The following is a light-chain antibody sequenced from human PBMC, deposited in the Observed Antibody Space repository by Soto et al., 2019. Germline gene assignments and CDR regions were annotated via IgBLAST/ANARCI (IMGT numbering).Light chain of an antibody. J-gene: IGLJ2*01. V-gene: IGLV2-14*01. Sequence: QSALTQPASVSGSPGQSMTISCTGTSRDVGGYNYVSWYQQHPGKAPKLMIYDVSNRPSGVSNRFSGSKSGNTASLTISGLQAEDEADYYCISYTSSSTLVVFGGGTKLTVL. CDR1: SRDVGGYNY. CDR3: ISYTSSSTLVV. CDR2: DVS.